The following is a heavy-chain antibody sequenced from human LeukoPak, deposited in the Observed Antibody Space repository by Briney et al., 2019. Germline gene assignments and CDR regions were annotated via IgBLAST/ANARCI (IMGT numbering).Heavy chain of an antibody. CDR3: ARRSVPFYYFDY. CDR2: IYYSGTT. J-gene: IGHJ4*02. Sequence: SETLSLTCTVSDGSISTYYWSWIRPPPAKGLAWIAYIYYSGTTIYNPSLKGRVTMSVDSSKNQFSLRLSSVTAADTAVYYCARRSVPFYYFDYWGQGTLVTVST. V-gene: IGHV4-59*01. D-gene: IGHD4-17*01. CDR1: DGSISTYY.